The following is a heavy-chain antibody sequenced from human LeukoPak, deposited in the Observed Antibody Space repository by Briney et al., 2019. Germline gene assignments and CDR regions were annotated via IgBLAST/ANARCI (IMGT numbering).Heavy chain of an antibody. Sequence: GGSLRLSCAASGFTFSSYGMHWVRQAPGKGLEWVAVIWYDGSNKYYADSVKGRFTISRDNSKNTLYLQMDSLRAEDTAVYYCAREQYCSGSNCYSPIDYWGQGTLVTVSS. CDR2: IWYDGSNK. V-gene: IGHV3-33*01. J-gene: IGHJ4*02. CDR3: AREQYCSGSNCYSPIDY. D-gene: IGHD2-15*01. CDR1: GFTFSSYG.